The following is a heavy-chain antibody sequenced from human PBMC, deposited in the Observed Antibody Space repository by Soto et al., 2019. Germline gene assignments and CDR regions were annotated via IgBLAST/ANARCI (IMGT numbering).Heavy chain of an antibody. CDR2: IIPIFGTA. J-gene: IGHJ5*02. V-gene: IGHV1-69*13. CDR1: GRTFSSYA. D-gene: IGHD3-22*01. CDR3: ASYDSSGDFDP. Sequence: SVKVSCKASGRTFSSYAISWVRQAPGQGLEWMGGIIPIFGTANYAQKFQGRVTITADESTSTAYMELSSLRSEDTAVYYCASYDSSGDFDPWGQGTLVTVSS.